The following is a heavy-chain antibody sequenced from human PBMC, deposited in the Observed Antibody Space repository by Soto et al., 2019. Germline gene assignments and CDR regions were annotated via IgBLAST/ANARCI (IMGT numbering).Heavy chain of an antibody. V-gene: IGHV4-59*01. CDR1: GGSISSYY. Sequence: SETLSLTCTVSGGSISSYYWSWIRQPPGKGLEWIGYIYYSGSTNYNPSLKSRVTISVDTSKNQFSLKLSSVTAADTAVYYCARSSGYSYGRFDYWGQGTLVTVSS. CDR3: ARSSGYSYGRFDY. D-gene: IGHD5-18*01. J-gene: IGHJ4*02. CDR2: IYYSGST.